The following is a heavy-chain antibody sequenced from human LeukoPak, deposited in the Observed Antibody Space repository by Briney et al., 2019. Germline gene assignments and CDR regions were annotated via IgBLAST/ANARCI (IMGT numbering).Heavy chain of an antibody. CDR1: GGSISRSSYY. CDR2: VYYSGST. J-gene: IGHJ3*01. D-gene: IGHD2-2*01. CDR3: ARVPGD. V-gene: IGHV4-39*07. Sequence: PSETLSLTCTVSGGSISRSSYYWGWIRQPPGKGLEWIGSVYYSGSTYYNPSLKSRVTISVDTSKNQFSLKLSSVTAADTAVYYCARVPGDWGQGTMVTVSS.